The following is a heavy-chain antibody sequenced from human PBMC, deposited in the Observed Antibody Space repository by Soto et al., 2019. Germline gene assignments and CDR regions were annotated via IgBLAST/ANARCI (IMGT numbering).Heavy chain of an antibody. V-gene: IGHV3-33*01. CDR3: ARGGLGYYFDY. CDR1: GFTFSSYG. Sequence: GGSLRLSCAASGFTFSSYGMHWVRQAPGKGLEWVAVIWYDGSNKYYADSVKGRFTISRDNSKNTLYLQMNSLRAEDTAVYYYARGGLGYYFDYWGQGTLVTVSS. J-gene: IGHJ4*02. CDR2: IWYDGSNK. D-gene: IGHD1-26*01.